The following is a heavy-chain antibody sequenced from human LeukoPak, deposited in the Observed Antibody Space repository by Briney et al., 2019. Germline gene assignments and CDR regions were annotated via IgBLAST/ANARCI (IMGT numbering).Heavy chain of an antibody. D-gene: IGHD2-15*01. J-gene: IGHJ4*02. CDR3: ARGYCRGGSCHFDY. CDR2: IYYIGST. Sequence: SETLSLTCTVSGCSINSYYWSWIRQPPEKGLEWVGFIYYIGSTCYNPSLKSRVTISVDTSKGQFYLKLNSVTAADTAVYYCARGYCRGGSCHFDYWGQGTLVTVSS. CDR1: GCSINSYY. V-gene: IGHV4-59*08.